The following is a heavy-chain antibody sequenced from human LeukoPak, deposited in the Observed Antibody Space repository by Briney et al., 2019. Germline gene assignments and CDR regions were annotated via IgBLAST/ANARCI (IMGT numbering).Heavy chain of an antibody. V-gene: IGHV3-23*01. CDR3: AKATMIIGGFDY. J-gene: IGHJ4*02. Sequence: GGSLRLSCAASGFTFSDNAMSWVRQAPGKGLEWVSSISASGGTIYYADSVKGWFIISRDNSKNTLYLQMHSLRAEYTAVYYCAKATMIIGGFDYWGQGTLVTVSS. D-gene: IGHD3-22*01. CDR2: ISASGGTI. CDR1: GFTFSDNA.